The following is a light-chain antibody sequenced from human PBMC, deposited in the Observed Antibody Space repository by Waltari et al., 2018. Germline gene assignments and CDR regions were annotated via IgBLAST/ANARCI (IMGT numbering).Light chain of an antibody. CDR3: LQDYNFPWM. V-gene: IGKV1-6*01. Sequence: AIQMTQSPSSLSASVGDRVSITCRASQDVRNDLGWYQQKPGKAPKLLIYAASSLQSGVPSRFSGSGSGTEFTLTISSLQPEDFATYYCLQDYNFPWMFGQGTKVEIK. J-gene: IGKJ1*01. CDR1: QDVRND. CDR2: AAS.